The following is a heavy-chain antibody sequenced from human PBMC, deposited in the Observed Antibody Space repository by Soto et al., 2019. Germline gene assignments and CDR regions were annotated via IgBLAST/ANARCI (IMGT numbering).Heavy chain of an antibody. D-gene: IGHD2-15*01. CDR1: GFTFSSYA. Sequence: DVQLLESGGGLVQPEGSLRLSCAASGFTFSSYAMGWVRQGPGKGLEWVAVVSIGGSTHYADSVRGRFTISRDNSKNTLSLHMNSLTAEDTAVYFCAKRRGAGGHFDYWGQGALVTVCS. J-gene: IGHJ4*02. V-gene: IGHV3-23*01. CDR3: AKRRGAGGHFDY. CDR2: VSIGGST.